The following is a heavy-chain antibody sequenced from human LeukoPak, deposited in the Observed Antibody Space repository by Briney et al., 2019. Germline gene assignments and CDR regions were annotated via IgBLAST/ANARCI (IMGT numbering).Heavy chain of an antibody. D-gene: IGHD3-10*01. CDR3: ARHPITMVRGPRELHGAFDI. V-gene: IGHV4-59*01. CDR1: GGSISSYY. J-gene: IGHJ3*02. CDR2: IYYSGST. Sequence: PSETLSLTCTVSGGSISSYYWSWIRQPPGKGLEWIGYIYYSGSTNYNPSLKSRVTISVDTSKNQFSLKLSSVTAADTAVYYCARHPITMVRGPRELHGAFDIWGQGTMDTVSS.